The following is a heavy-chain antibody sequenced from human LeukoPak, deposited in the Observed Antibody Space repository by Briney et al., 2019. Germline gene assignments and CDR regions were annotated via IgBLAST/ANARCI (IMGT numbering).Heavy chain of an antibody. CDR3: AKQGTASKPSALDH. CDR2: IRYDGSNK. D-gene: IGHD1/OR15-1a*01. J-gene: IGHJ4*02. Sequence: GGSLRLSCAASGFTFTDYGMHWVRQAPGKGLEWVTFIRYDGSNKYYADSVKGRFTISRDNSQNMVYLQMNSLRTEDTAVYYCAKQGTASKPSALDHWGQGALVTVSS. CDR1: GFTFTDYG. V-gene: IGHV3-30*02.